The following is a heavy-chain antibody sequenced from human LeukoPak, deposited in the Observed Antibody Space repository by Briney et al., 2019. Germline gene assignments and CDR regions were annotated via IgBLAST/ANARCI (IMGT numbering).Heavy chain of an antibody. CDR1: GGSFSGYY. V-gene: IGHV4-34*01. J-gene: IGHJ5*02. Sequence: SETLSLTCAVYGGSFSGYYWSWIRQPPGKGLEWIGEINHSGSTNYNPSLKSRVTISVDTSKNQFSLKLSSVTAADTAVYYCARGPLVNRKWFDPWGQGTLVTVSS. D-gene: IGHD1-14*01. CDR3: ARGPLVNRKWFDP. CDR2: INHSGST.